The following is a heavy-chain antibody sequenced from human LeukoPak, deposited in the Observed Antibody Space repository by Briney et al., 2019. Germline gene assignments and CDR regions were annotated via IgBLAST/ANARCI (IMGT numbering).Heavy chain of an antibody. J-gene: IGHJ4*02. V-gene: IGHV1-2*02. D-gene: IGHD3-22*01. Sequence: ASVKVSCKASGCTFTSYGISWVRQAPGQGLEWMGWINPNSGGTNYAQKFQGRVTMTRDTSISTAYMELSRLRSDDTAVYYCARAEGPEGIVVTLFDYWGQGTLVTVSS. CDR2: INPNSGGT. CDR3: ARAEGPEGIVVTLFDY. CDR1: GCTFTSYG.